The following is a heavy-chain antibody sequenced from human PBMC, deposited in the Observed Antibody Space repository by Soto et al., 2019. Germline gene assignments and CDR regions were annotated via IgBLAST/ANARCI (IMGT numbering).Heavy chain of an antibody. D-gene: IGHD3-3*01. CDR1: GGSISSGDYY. CDR2: IYYSGST. CDR3: AREKLGYDFWSGYYPYYYYGMDV. Sequence: PSETLSLTCTVSGGSISSGDYYWSWIRQPPGKGLEWIGYIYYSGSTYYNPSLKSRVTISVDTSKNQFSLKLSSATAADTAVYYCAREKLGYDFWSGYYPYYYYGMDVWGQGTTVTVSS. V-gene: IGHV4-30-4*01. J-gene: IGHJ6*02.